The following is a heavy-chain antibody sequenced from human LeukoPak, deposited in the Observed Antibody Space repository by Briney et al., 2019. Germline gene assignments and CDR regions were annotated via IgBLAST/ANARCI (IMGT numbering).Heavy chain of an antibody. V-gene: IGHV3-53*01. D-gene: IGHD6-19*01. J-gene: IGHJ5*02. CDR1: GFTVSGNY. CDR3: ARVDHWVYSSGWSHGGLGSTP. Sequence: GGSLRLSCAAYGFTVSGNYMSWVRQAPGKGLEWISLIYSGGDTYYPDSVRGRFTISRDNSRNTLFLQMNNLRAEDTAVYYCARVDHWVYSSGWSHGGLGSTPWGQGTLVTVSS. CDR2: IYSGGDT.